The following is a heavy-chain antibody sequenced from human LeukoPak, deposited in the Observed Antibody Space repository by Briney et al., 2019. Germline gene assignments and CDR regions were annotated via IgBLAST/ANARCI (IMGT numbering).Heavy chain of an antibody. V-gene: IGHV3-23*01. Sequence: GGSLRLSCAASGFTFSSYAMSWVRQAPGKGLEWVSAISGSGGSTYYADSVKGRFTISRGNSKNTLYLHMNSLRAEDTAVYYCAKRVSGTTFYWGQGTLVTVSS. CDR2: ISGSGGST. J-gene: IGHJ4*02. CDR3: AKRVSGTTFY. D-gene: IGHD1-1*01. CDR1: GFTFSSYA.